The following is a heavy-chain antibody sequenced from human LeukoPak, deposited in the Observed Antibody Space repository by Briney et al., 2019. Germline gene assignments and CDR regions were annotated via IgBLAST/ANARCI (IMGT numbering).Heavy chain of an antibody. D-gene: IGHD4-17*01. Sequence: GWSLRLSCAASGFTFSSYAMSWVRQAPGKGLEWVSAISGSGGSTYYADTVKGRFTVSRDNAKNSLYLQMNGLRAEDTAVYYCARDETVTTLVSYFYYGMDVWGQGTTVTVSS. CDR1: GFTFSSYA. CDR3: ARDETVTTLVSYFYYGMDV. V-gene: IGHV3-23*01. CDR2: ISGSGGST. J-gene: IGHJ6*02.